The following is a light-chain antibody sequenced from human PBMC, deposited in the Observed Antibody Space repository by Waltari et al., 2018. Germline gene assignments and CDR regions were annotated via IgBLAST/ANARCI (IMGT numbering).Light chain of an antibody. CDR2: YAT. V-gene: IGLV3-21*04. J-gene: IGLJ2*01. CDR3: QVWDGEYHPAVV. Sequence: SYVLTQPPSVSVAPGETASITCGGNNLEYKSVHWYQQQPGQTPVLVIFYATDRPSGIPGRFSGSRSQNPATRTISRVEAEDEAFYYGQVWDGEYHPAVVVGGGTKLTVL. CDR1: NLEYKS.